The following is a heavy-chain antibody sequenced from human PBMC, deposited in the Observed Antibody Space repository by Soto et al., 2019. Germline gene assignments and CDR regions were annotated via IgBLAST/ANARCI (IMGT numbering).Heavy chain of an antibody. CDR3: TTERSGSFHE. CDR2: IKSQSDGGTI. CDR1: GFSLSNAW. Sequence: EVQLVESGGGLVKPEWSLRLSCAASGFSLSNAWMNWVRQAPGKGLEWVGLIKSQSDGGTIDYAAPVKGRFIISRDDSKNTLYLQMNSLKPEDTGVYYCTTERSGSFHEWGQGTLITVSS. D-gene: IGHD1-26*01. J-gene: IGHJ4*02. V-gene: IGHV3-15*07.